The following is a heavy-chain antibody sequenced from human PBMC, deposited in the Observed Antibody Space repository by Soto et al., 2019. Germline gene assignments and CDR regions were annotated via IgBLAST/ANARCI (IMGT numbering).Heavy chain of an antibody. CDR1: GDSVSSNSAA. V-gene: IGHV6-1*01. J-gene: IGHJ6*02. D-gene: IGHD1-26*01. Sequence: PSQTLSLTCAISGDSVSSNSAAWNWIRQSPSRGLEWLGRTYYRSKWYNDYAVSVKGRITINPDTSKNQFSLQLNSVTPEDTAVYYCARVWWELPYYYYGMDVWGQRTTVTVSS. CDR3: ARVWWELPYYYYGMDV. CDR2: TYYRSKWYN.